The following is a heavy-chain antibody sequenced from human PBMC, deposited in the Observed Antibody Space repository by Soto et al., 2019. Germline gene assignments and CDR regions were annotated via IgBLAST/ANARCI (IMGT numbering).Heavy chain of an antibody. CDR1: GGSVSYNSYY. CDR3: ARLVVVAPVANV. Sequence: KASETLSLTCSVSGGSVSYNSYYWGWIRQPPGKGLEWVGGIFYTGTTYYSPSLKDRVSISVDTSKNSFSLNLTSVTAADTAVYFCARLVVVAPVANVWGQGVLVTVSS. V-gene: IGHV4-39*01. D-gene: IGHD2-21*01. J-gene: IGHJ4*02. CDR2: IFYTGTT.